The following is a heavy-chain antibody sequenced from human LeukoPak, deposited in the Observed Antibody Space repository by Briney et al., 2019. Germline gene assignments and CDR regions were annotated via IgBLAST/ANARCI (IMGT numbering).Heavy chain of an antibody. CDR1: GXTFSNYA. CDR2: ISGDASGT. CDR3: AKDFRLDS. J-gene: IGHJ4*02. V-gene: IGHV3-23*01. Sequence: PGGSLRLSCAASGXTFSNYAVNWVRQAPRKGLEWVSGISGDASGTYYADSVRGRFTISRDNSKNTVYLQMKSLRAEDTAVYYCAKDFRLDSWGQGTLVTVSS.